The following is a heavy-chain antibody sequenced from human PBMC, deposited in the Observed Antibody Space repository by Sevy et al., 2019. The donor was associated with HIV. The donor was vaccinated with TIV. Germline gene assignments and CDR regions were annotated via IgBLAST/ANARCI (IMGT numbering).Heavy chain of an antibody. J-gene: IGHJ4*02. CDR1: GGSITSLY. D-gene: IGHD1-26*01. CDR2: IYYTGNT. V-gene: IGHV4-59*08. CDR3: AGENGWGRVYS. Sequence: SETLSLTCPVSGGSITSLYWGWIRQPPGKGLEWIANIYYTGNTNYNPSLKSRVTISLDTSKNQFSLRLSSVTAADTAIYYCAGENGWGRVYSWGQGTLVTVSS.